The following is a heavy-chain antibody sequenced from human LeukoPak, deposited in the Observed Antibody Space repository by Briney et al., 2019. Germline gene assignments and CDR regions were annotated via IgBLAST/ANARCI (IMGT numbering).Heavy chain of an antibody. CDR1: GFTFSGYG. CDR3: AKRPFESSGPFDS. V-gene: IGHV3-30*02. D-gene: IGHD2-15*01. CDR2: VRYDSSNK. J-gene: IGHJ4*02. Sequence: GGSLRLSCAASGFTFSGYGMHWVRQAPGKGLEWVAFVRYDSSNKYYADSVKGRFTVSRDNSKNIVYLQMNSLQSEDTAVYYCAKRPFESSGPFDSWGLGTLVTVSS.